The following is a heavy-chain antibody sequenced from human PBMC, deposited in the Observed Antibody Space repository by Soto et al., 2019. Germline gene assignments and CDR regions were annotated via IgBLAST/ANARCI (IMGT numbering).Heavy chain of an antibody. J-gene: IGHJ6*02. Sequence: QVQLVQSGAEVKKPGASVKVSCKASGYTFTSYGINWVRQAPGQGLEWMGWISAYNGNTKYAQKLQGRVTMNTDTSTSTAYMELRSLRSDDTAVYYCARVITGTTFYYDYGMDVWGQGTTVTVSS. CDR3: ARVITGTTFYYDYGMDV. V-gene: IGHV1-18*01. D-gene: IGHD1-20*01. CDR1: GYTFTSYG. CDR2: ISAYNGNT.